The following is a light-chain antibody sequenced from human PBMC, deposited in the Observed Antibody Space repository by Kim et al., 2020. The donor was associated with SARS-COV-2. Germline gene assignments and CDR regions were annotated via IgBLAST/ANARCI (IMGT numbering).Light chain of an antibody. Sequence: QPASSSCGSGERIEYSDGYTHLHWFQQRPGQSPRRLIYRVSERDSGVPDRFSGSGSGTEFTLKISRVEAEDVGLYYCMQGTHWPYTFGQGTKLEI. V-gene: IGKV2-30*01. CDR2: RVS. J-gene: IGKJ2*01. CDR1: ERIEYSDGYTH. CDR3: MQGTHWPYT.